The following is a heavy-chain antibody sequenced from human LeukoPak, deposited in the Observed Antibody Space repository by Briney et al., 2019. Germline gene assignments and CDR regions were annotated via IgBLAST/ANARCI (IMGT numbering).Heavy chain of an antibody. D-gene: IGHD5-12*01. CDR1: GFTFSDYY. CDR2: VTSSGDDI. Sequence: GGSLRLSCAASGFTFSDYYMSWIRQAPGKGLEWVAYVTSSGDDIYYADSVKGRFTISRDNAKNALFLRMSSLRVEDTATYYCASDIVATSGDFWGQGTLVSVSS. J-gene: IGHJ4*02. CDR3: ASDIVATSGDF. V-gene: IGHV3-11*01.